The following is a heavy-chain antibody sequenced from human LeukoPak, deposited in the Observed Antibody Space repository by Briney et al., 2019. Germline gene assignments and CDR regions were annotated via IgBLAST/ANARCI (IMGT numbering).Heavy chain of an antibody. CDR3: AATTPGYSYGLGY. V-gene: IGHV1-69*06. CDR1: GGTFSSYA. CDR2: IIPIFGTA. Sequence: GASVKVSCKASGGTFSSYAFSWVRQAPGQGLEWMGGIIPIFGTANYAQKFQGRVTITADKSTSTAYMELSSLRSEDTAVYYCAATTPGYSYGLGYWGQGTLVTVSS. J-gene: IGHJ4*02. D-gene: IGHD5-18*01.